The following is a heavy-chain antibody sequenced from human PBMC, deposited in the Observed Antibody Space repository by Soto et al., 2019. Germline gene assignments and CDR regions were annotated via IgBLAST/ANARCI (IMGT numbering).Heavy chain of an antibody. Sequence: TLSLTCTVSGGSISSGDYYWSWISQPPGKGLEWIGYIYYSGSTYYNPSLKSRVTISVDTSKNQFSLKLSSVTAADTAVYYCARASVDVVVVAATSFDYWGQGTLVTSPQ. CDR2: IYYSGST. J-gene: IGHJ4*02. CDR3: ARASVDVVVVAATSFDY. CDR1: GGSISSGDYY. V-gene: IGHV4-30-4*01. D-gene: IGHD2-15*01.